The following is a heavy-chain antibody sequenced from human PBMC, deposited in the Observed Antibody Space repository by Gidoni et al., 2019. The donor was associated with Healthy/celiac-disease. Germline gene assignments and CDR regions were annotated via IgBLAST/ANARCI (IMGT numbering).Heavy chain of an antibody. CDR3: ARDGTYCSGGSCYSGYDY. Sequence: QVQLVQSGAEVKKPGSSVKVSCKASGGTFSSSAISWVRQAPGQGLEWMGGIIPIFGTANYAKKFQGRVTITADKSTSTAYMELSSLRSEDTAVYYCARDGTYCSGGSCYSGYDYWGQGTLVTVSS. V-gene: IGHV1-69*06. CDR1: GGTFSSSA. D-gene: IGHD2-15*01. J-gene: IGHJ4*02. CDR2: IIPIFGTA.